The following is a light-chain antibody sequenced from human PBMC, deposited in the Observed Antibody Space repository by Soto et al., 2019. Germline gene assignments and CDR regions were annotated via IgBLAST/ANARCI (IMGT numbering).Light chain of an antibody. J-gene: IGKJ4*01. CDR1: QGISSY. CDR3: QQLNSSPLT. Sequence: IPLTQSPSSLSASVGDRVTITCRASQGISSYLAWYQQKPGKAPKLLIYAASTLQSGVPARFSGSVSGTDFTLTISSLQPEDFATYYCQQLNSSPLTFGGGTKVEIK. CDR2: AAS. V-gene: IGKV1-9*01.